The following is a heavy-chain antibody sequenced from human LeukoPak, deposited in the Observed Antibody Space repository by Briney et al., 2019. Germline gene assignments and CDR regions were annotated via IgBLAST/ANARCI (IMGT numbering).Heavy chain of an antibody. V-gene: IGHV1-18*01. J-gene: IGHJ3*02. CDR1: GYTFTTYG. CDR3: ARFGGYSGYDGAAAFDI. Sequence: ASVKVSCKASGYTFTTYGIIWVRQAPGQGLEWMGWISANNGNTNYAQKFQGRVTMTTDTSTSTAYMELRSLRSDDTAVYYCARFGGYSGYDGAAAFDIWGQGTMVTVSS. D-gene: IGHD5-12*01. CDR2: ISANNGNT.